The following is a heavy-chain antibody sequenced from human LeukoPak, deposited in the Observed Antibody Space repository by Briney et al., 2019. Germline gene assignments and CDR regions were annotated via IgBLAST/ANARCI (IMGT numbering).Heavy chain of an antibody. CDR1: GYMFSRYW. V-gene: IGHV5-51*01. CDR2: IYAGDSDT. CDR3: ARRMADPYYFDY. J-gene: IGHJ4*02. D-gene: IGHD3-10*01. Sequence: GESLKISCKGSGYMFSRYWIGWVRQMPGKGLELMGIIYAGDSDTRYSPSFEGHVTISVDKSTTTAYLQWSSLRASDTAMYYCARRMADPYYFDYWGQGALVTVSS.